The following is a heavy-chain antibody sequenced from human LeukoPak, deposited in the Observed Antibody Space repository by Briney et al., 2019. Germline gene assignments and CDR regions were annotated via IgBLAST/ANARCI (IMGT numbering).Heavy chain of an antibody. CDR2: IYYSGST. CDR1: GGSISSHY. Sequence: SETLSLTCTVSGGSISSHYWSWIRQPPGKGLEWIGYIYYSGSTNYNPSLKSRVPISVDTSKNQFSLKLSSLTAAATAVYYCARGGGLRWSRFDPWGQGTLVTVSS. D-gene: IGHD4-23*01. V-gene: IGHV4-59*11. CDR3: ARGGGLRWSRFDP. J-gene: IGHJ5*02.